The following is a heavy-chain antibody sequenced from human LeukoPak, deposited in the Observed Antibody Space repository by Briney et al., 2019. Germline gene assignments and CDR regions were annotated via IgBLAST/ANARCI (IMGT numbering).Heavy chain of an antibody. D-gene: IGHD5-12*01. J-gene: IGHJ4*02. Sequence: GGSLRLSCAASGFTFSDYYMSWIRQAPGKGLEWVSYISSSSSTIYYADSVKGRFTISRDNAKNSLYLQINSLRAEDTALYYCAKGRGYELPLDNWGQGTLVTVSS. CDR2: ISSSSSTI. CDR3: AKGRGYELPLDN. V-gene: IGHV3-11*04. CDR1: GFTFSDYY.